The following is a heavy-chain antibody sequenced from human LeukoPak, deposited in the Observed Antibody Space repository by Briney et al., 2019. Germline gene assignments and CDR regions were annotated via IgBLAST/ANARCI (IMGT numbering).Heavy chain of an antibody. CDR1: GGSISSYY. V-gene: IGHV4-59*13. CDR3: ARMGAIGGASANPDY. D-gene: IGHD2-21*01. CDR2: IYYTGIT. Sequence: SETLSLTCTVSGGSISSYYWSWIRQPPGKGLEWIGYIYYTGITDYSPSLRSRVSISVDTSENQFSLRLNSVTAADTAVYYCARMGAIGGASANPDYWGQGTLVTVSS. J-gene: IGHJ4*02.